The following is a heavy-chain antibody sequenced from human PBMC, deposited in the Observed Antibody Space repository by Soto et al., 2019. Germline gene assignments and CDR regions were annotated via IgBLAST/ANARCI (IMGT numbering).Heavy chain of an antibody. CDR1: GGSLSNYG. J-gene: IGHJ6*02. D-gene: IGHD3-9*01. CDR3: ARGDATKIVVTTYYAMDV. CDR2: IIPVFGTE. Sequence: QVQLVQSGAEVKKPGSSVKVSCKASGGSLSNYGISWVRQAPGQGLEWMGGIIPVFGTENYAQKFQGRVTISADESTSIVYMDVTSLRSEDTSVYYCARGDATKIVVTTYYAMDVWGQGTTVTVSS. V-gene: IGHV1-69*12.